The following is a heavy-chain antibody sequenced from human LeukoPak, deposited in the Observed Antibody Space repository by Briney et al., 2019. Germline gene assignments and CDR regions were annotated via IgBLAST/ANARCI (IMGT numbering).Heavy chain of an antibody. D-gene: IGHD5-18*01. J-gene: IGHJ4*02. CDR1: GFTFSNYG. CDR2: ISYDGSNK. CDR3: AKERNYVDTAFAY. Sequence: GRSLRLSCAASGFTFSNYGIHWVRQAPGKGLEWVAVISYDGSNKFYADSVKGRFTISRDNSKTTLYLQMNGLRAADTAVYYCAKERNYVDTAFAYRGQGTLVTVSS. V-gene: IGHV3-30*18.